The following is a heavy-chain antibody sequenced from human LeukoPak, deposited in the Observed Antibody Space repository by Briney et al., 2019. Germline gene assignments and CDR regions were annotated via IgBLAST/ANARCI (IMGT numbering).Heavy chain of an antibody. V-gene: IGHV4-39*07. D-gene: IGHD3-22*01. Sequence: SETLSLTCTVSGGSISSSSYYWGWIRQPPGKGLEWIGSIYYSGSTYYNPSLKGRVTISVDTSKNQFSLKLSSVTAADTAVYYCARDFVDYYDSSGYGYFQHWGQGTLVTVSS. CDR3: ARDFVDYYDSSGYGYFQH. J-gene: IGHJ1*01. CDR2: IYYSGST. CDR1: GGSISSSSYY.